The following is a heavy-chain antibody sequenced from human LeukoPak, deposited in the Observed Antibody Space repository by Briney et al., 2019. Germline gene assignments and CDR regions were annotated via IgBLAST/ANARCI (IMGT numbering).Heavy chain of an antibody. CDR2: IIPIFGTA. D-gene: IGHD6-19*01. J-gene: IGHJ4*02. Sequence: ASVKVSCKASGGTFSSYAISWVRQAPGQGLEWMGGIIPIFGTANYAQKFQGRVTITTDESTSTAYMELSSLRSEDTAVYYCAKGHRSSSSFFDSWGQGILVTVSS. V-gene: IGHV1-69*05. CDR3: AKGHRSSSSFFDS. CDR1: GGTFSSYA.